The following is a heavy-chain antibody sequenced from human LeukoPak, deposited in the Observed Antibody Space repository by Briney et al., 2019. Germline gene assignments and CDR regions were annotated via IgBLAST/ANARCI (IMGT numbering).Heavy chain of an antibody. D-gene: IGHD5/OR15-5a*01. J-gene: IGHJ3*02. CDR2: ISSNGGST. V-gene: IGHV3-64*01. Sequence: GGSLRLSCAGSGFIFSNYAVHWVRQAPGKGLEYVSGISSNGGSTYYANSVKGRFTISRDNSKNTLSLQMGSLRADDMAVYFCARERYSVNDFDAVDIWGQGTTVTVSS. CDR1: GFIFSNYA. CDR3: ARERYSVNDFDAVDI.